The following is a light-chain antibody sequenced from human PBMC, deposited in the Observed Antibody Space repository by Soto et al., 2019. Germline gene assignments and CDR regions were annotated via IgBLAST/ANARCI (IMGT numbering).Light chain of an antibody. CDR3: SSYSSSSTLVV. V-gene: IGLV2-14*01. J-gene: IGLJ2*01. CDR2: DVS. Sequence: QAVVTQPASVSGSPGQSITISCTGTNSAVGGYNYVSWYQQHPGKAPKLMIYDVSNRPSGVSNRFSGSKSGNTASLTISGLQPEDDTDYYFSSYSSSSTLVVFGGGTKVTVL. CDR1: NSAVGGYNY.